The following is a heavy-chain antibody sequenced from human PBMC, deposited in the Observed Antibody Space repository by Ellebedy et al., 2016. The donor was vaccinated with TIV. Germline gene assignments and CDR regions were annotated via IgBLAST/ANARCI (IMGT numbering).Heavy chain of an antibody. D-gene: IGHD6-13*01. J-gene: IGHJ4*02. CDR1: GFTFSSYG. Sequence: GGSLRLSCGASGFTFSSYGMHWVRQAPGKGLEWVAVISYDGSNKYYADSVKGRFTISRDNSKNTLYLQMNSLRAEDTAVYYCAKDRIAAAGADLFDYWGQGTLVTVSS. CDR3: AKDRIAAAGADLFDY. V-gene: IGHV3-30*05. CDR2: ISYDGSNK.